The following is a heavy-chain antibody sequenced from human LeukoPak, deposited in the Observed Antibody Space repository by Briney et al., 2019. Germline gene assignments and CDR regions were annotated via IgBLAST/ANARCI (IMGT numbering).Heavy chain of an antibody. CDR2: ISGSGGST. J-gene: IGHJ4*02. CDR1: GFTFSSYA. V-gene: IGHV3-23*01. CDR3: AKFPQGSVMGSAYYFDY. Sequence: GGSLRLSCAASGFTFSSYAMSWVRQAPGKGLEWVSAISGSGGSTYYADSVKGRFTISRDNSKNTLYLQMNRLRAEDTAVYYCAKFPQGSVMGSAYYFDYWGQGTLVTVSS. D-gene: IGHD2-8*01.